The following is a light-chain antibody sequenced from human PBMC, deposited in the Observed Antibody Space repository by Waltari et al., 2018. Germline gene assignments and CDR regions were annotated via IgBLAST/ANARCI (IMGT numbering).Light chain of an antibody. CDR3: HSRDASGVAGS. Sequence: SSELTQDPAVSVAMGQTVRITCQGDSPRSYYATWYQQRPGQAPILVIYDKNNLPSGVPDRFSGSSSHNTGSLTITGAQAEDEASYYCHSRDASGVAGSFGGGTKLTVL. CDR2: DKN. J-gene: IGLJ2*01. V-gene: IGLV3-19*01. CDR1: SPRSYY.